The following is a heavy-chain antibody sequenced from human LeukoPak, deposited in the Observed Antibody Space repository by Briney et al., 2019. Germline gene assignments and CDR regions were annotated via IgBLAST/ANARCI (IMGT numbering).Heavy chain of an antibody. V-gene: IGHV4-39*01. CDR2: IYYSGST. D-gene: IGHD3-22*01. Sequence: SETLSLTCTVSGGSISSSSYYWGWIRQPPGEGLEWIGSIYYSGSTYYNPSLKSRVTISVDTSKNQFSLKLSSVTAADTAVYYCARGFINYYDSSGTNLGEWFDPWGQGTLVTVSS. CDR1: GGSISSSSYY. CDR3: ARGFINYYDSSGTNLGEWFDP. J-gene: IGHJ5*02.